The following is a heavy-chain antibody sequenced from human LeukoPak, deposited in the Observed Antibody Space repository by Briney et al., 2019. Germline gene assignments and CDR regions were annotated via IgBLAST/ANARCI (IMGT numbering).Heavy chain of an antibody. CDR1: GFTFSNYG. V-gene: IGHV3-23*01. CDR3: TRLAYYGDLTRDY. J-gene: IGHJ4*02. Sequence: GATLRLSCAASGFTFSNYGMNWVRQAPGKGLEWVSGVTGRGENTYYADSVKGRFTISRDNSKNTLYLQMNSLKTEDTAVYYCTRLAYYGDLTRDYWGQGTLVTVSS. D-gene: IGHD4-17*01. CDR2: VTGRGENT.